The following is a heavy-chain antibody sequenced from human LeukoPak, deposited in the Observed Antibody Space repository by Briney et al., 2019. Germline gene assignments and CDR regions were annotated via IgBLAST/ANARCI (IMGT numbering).Heavy chain of an antibody. D-gene: IGHD3-3*01. Sequence: ASVKVSCKASGYTITGYYMHWVRQAPGQGLEWMGWINPNTGGTNYAQKFQGRVTMTRDTSITTAYMELSSLRSDDTAVYYCATWYDDYGGYWGQGTLVTVSS. CDR2: INPNTGGT. CDR3: ATWYDDYGGY. CDR1: GYTITGYY. V-gene: IGHV1-2*02. J-gene: IGHJ4*02.